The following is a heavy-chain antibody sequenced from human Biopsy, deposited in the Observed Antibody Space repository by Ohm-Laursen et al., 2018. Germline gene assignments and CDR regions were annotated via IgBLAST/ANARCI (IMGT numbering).Heavy chain of an antibody. CDR1: GDSISSYY. CDR3: ARDRGYYSDRTVPGYFDL. J-gene: IGHJ2*01. V-gene: IGHV4-59*01. Sequence: SQTLSFTCTVFGDSISSYYWSWIRQPPGQGLQWIGYVYYTGSTDYNPSLQSRVTISVDTSKNHFSLRLRSVTPADTAIYYCARDRGYYSDRTVPGYFDLWGRGTLVTVSS. D-gene: IGHD3-22*01. CDR2: VYYTGST.